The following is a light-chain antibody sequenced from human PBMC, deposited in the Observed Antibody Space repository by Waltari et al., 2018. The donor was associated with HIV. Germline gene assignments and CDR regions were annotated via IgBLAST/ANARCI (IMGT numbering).Light chain of an antibody. Sequence: EIVMTQSPATLSVSPGETATLSCRASQSISSNLAWYQQKPGQAPRLLIYGASTRATGVPARFSGSGSGTEFTLTISSLQSEDFAVYYCQQYNTWPPAFGQGP. CDR1: QSISSN. J-gene: IGKJ1*01. CDR3: QQYNTWPPA. V-gene: IGKV3-15*01. CDR2: GAS.